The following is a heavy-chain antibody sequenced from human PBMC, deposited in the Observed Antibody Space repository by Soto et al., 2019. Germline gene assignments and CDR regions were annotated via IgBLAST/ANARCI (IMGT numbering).Heavy chain of an antibody. D-gene: IGHD4-4*01. CDR3: AREVLQFYFDS. Sequence: GGSLRLSCAASGFTFSHFYMSWIRQAPGKGLEWVSYISSDGGIIYYADSVKGRFTTSRDNAKDSLYLQINSLRAEDTAVYFCAREVLQFYFDSWGQGSLVTVSS. V-gene: IGHV3-11*01. CDR1: GFTFSHFY. J-gene: IGHJ4*02. CDR2: ISSDGGII.